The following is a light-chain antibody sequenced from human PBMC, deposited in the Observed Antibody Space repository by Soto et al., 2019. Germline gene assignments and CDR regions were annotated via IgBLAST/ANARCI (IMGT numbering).Light chain of an antibody. J-gene: IGKJ2*01. CDR1: QSVSSY. CDR2: DAS. CDR3: QQRSNWPSGT. Sequence: EIVLTQSPATLSLSPGERATLSCRASQSVSSYLAWYQQKPGQAPRLLIYDASNRATGIPARFSGSGSGTEFTLTISSLEPEDFAVYYCQQRSNWPSGTFGQGTKLEIK. V-gene: IGKV3-11*01.